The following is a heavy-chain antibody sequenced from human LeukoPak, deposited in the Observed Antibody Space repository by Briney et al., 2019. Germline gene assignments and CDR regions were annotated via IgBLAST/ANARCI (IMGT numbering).Heavy chain of an antibody. D-gene: IGHD2-2*01. Sequence: PGGSLRLSXAASGFTFDDYAMHWVRQAPGKGLEWVSLISWDGGSTYYADSVKGRFTISRDNSKNSLYLQMNSLRAEDTALYYCAKDIKYQLLLGAFDIWGQGTMVTVSS. V-gene: IGHV3-43D*03. J-gene: IGHJ3*02. CDR1: GFTFDDYA. CDR2: ISWDGGST. CDR3: AKDIKYQLLLGAFDI.